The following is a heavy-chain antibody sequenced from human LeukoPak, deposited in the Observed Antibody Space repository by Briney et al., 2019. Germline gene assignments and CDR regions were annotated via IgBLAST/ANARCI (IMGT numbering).Heavy chain of an antibody. J-gene: IGHJ4*02. CDR2: INSEGSST. V-gene: IGHV3-74*01. CDR1: GFTFSSYW. Sequence: GGSLRLSCAASGFTFSSYWMHWVRQAPGKGLVWVSRINSEGSSTNYADSVKGRFTISRDNAKNTLYLQMNSLRAEDTAVYYCARDHHYYGSGTAVPSWGQGTLVTVSS. CDR3: ARDHHYYGSGTAVPS. D-gene: IGHD3-10*01.